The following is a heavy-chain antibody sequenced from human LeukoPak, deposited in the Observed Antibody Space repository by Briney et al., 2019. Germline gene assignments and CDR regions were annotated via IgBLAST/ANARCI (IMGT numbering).Heavy chain of an antibody. Sequence: KTSGTLSLTCAVSGGSISSSNWWSWVRQPPGQGLEWIGEIYHSGSTNYNPSLKSRVTISVDKSKNQFSLKLSSVTAADTAVYYCARALGYCSSTSCSPLDYWGQGTLVTVSS. V-gene: IGHV4-4*02. D-gene: IGHD2-2*01. CDR1: GGSISSSNW. J-gene: IGHJ4*02. CDR3: ARALGYCSSTSCSPLDY. CDR2: IYHSGST.